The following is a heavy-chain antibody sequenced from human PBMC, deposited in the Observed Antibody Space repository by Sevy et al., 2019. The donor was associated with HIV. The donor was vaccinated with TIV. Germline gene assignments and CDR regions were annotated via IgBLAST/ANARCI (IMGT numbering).Heavy chain of an antibody. CDR3: ARDSGYSINWYPAY. CDR1: GFTFSSHG. V-gene: IGHV3-30*03. CDR2: MSYDGSYK. D-gene: IGHD6-13*01. Sequence: GGSLRLSCAASGFTFSSHGMHWVRQAPGKGLEWVAVMSYDGSYKSYGDSVKGRFTISRDDSKNTLYLQMNSLRPEDTVMYYCARDSGYSINWYPAYWGQGTLVTVSS. J-gene: IGHJ4*02.